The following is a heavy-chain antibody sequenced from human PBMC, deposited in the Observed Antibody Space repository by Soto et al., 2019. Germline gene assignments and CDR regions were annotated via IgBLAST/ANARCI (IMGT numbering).Heavy chain of an antibody. Sequence: GGSLRLSCAASGFTFSSYAMSWVRQAPGKGLEWVSAISGSGGSTYYADSGKGRFTISRVNSKNTLYLQMNSLRAEDMAVYYCAKPACYCSSTSCYAFIYYFDYWGQGTLVTVSS. CDR2: ISGSGGST. J-gene: IGHJ4*02. V-gene: IGHV3-23*01. CDR1: GFTFSSYA. CDR3: AKPACYCSSTSCYAFIYYFDY. D-gene: IGHD2-2*01.